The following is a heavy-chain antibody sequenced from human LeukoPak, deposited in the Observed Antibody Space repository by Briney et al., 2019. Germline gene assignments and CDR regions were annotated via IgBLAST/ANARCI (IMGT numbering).Heavy chain of an antibody. D-gene: IGHD6-19*01. Sequence: GRSLRLSCAASGFTFDDYAMHWVRQAPGKGLEWVSGISWNSGSIGYADSVKGRFTISRDNAKNSLYLQMNSLRAEDTALYYCVKDIGSSGWYDYYYYGMDVWGQGTTVTVSS. CDR3: VKDIGSSGWYDYYYYGMDV. CDR1: GFTFDDYA. CDR2: ISWNSGSI. V-gene: IGHV3-9*01. J-gene: IGHJ6*02.